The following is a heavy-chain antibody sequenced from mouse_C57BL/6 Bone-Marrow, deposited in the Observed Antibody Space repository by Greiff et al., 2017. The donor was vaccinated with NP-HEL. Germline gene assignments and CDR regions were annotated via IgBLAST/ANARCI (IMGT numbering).Heavy chain of an antibody. D-gene: IGHD2-3*01. V-gene: IGHV1-80*01. Sequence: VQRVESGAELVKPGASVKISCKASGYAFSSYWMNWVKQRPGKGLEWIGQIYPGDGDTNYNGKFKGKATLTADKSSSTAYMQLSSLTSEDSAVYFCARDYDGYWYFDVWGTGTTVTVSS. CDR2: IYPGDGDT. CDR1: GYAFSSYW. J-gene: IGHJ1*03. CDR3: ARDYDGYWYFDV.